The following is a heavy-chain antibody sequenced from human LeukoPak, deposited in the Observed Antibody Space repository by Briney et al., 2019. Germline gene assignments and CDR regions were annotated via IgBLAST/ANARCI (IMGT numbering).Heavy chain of an antibody. V-gene: IGHV4-34*01. D-gene: IGHD2-2*01. Sequence: PSETLSLTCAVYGGSFSGYYWSWIRQPPGKGLEWIGEINHSVSTNYNPSLKSRVAISVDTSKNQFSLKLSSVHAADTAVYYCAGRDIVVVRPAFPPPIDYWGQGPLVTVSS. CDR3: AGRDIVVVRPAFPPPIDY. CDR1: GGSFSGYY. J-gene: IGHJ4*02. CDR2: INHSVST.